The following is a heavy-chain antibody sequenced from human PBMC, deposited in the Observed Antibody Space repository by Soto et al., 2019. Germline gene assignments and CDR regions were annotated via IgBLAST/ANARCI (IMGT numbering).Heavy chain of an antibody. CDR3: ARLSYDSSGYPRPEHQYYFDY. Sequence: SETLSLTCTVSGGSISSYYWSWIRQPPGKGLEWIGYIYYSGSTNYNPSLKSRVTISVDTSKNQFSLKLSSVTAADTAVYYCARLSYDSSGYPRPEHQYYFDYWGQGTLVTVSS. D-gene: IGHD3-22*01. CDR1: GGSISSYY. V-gene: IGHV4-59*08. CDR2: IYYSGST. J-gene: IGHJ4*02.